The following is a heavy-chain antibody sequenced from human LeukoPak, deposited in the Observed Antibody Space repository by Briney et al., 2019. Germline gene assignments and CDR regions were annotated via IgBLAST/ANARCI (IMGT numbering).Heavy chain of an antibody. CDR1: GFTFSSYS. CDR3: AGDYYYDSSGYPLFDY. J-gene: IGHJ4*02. V-gene: IGHV3-48*04. CDR2: ISSSSSTI. Sequence: GGSLRLSCAASGFTFSSYSMNWVRQAPGKGLEWVSYISSSSSTIYYADSVKGRFTISRDNAKNSLYLQMNSLRAEDTAVYYCAGDYYYDSSGYPLFDYWGQGTLVTVSS. D-gene: IGHD3-22*01.